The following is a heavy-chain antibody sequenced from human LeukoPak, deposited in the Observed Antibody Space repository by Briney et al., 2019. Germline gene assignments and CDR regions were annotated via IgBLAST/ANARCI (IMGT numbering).Heavy chain of an antibody. CDR1: GDIFNSYS. D-gene: IGHD1-26*01. Sequence: SVKVSCNASGDIFNSYSVIWVRQAPGQGLEWMGGIIPIFGSTNYAQKFQGRVTITTDQSTRTAYMELNSLSSDDTAVYYCARVGRSRGSLPNSYYYMDVWGKGTTVTVSS. CDR3: ARVGRSRGSLPNSYYYMDV. J-gene: IGHJ6*03. CDR2: IIPIFGST. V-gene: IGHV1-69*05.